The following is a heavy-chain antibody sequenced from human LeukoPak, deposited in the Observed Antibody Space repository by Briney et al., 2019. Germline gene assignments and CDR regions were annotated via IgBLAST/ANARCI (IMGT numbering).Heavy chain of an antibody. CDR1: GYTFTSYD. Sequence: ASVKVSCKASGYTFTSYDINWVRQATGQGLEWMGWISAYNGDTNYAQKLQGRVTMTTDTSTSTAYMELRSLRSDDTAVYYCARDYNWNGPFGPFDDWGQGALVTVSS. V-gene: IGHV1-18*01. CDR2: ISAYNGDT. CDR3: ARDYNWNGPFGPFDD. J-gene: IGHJ4*02. D-gene: IGHD1-20*01.